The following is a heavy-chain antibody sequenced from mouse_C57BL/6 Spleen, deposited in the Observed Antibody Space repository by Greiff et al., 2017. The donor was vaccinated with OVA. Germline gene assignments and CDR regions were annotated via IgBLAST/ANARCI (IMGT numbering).Heavy chain of an antibody. CDR2: ISYDGSN. CDR3: AREKGVFDY. V-gene: IGHV3-6*01. J-gene: IGHJ2*01. CDR1: GYSITSGYY. Sequence: EVKLEESGPGLVKPSQSLSLTCSVTGYSITSGYYWNWIRQFPGNKLEWMGYISYDGSNNYNPSLKNRISITRDTSKNQCFLKLNSVTTEDTATYYCAREKGVFDYWGQGTTLTVSS.